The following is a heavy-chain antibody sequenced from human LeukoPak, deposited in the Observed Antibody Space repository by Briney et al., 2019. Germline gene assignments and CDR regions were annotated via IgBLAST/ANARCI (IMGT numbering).Heavy chain of an antibody. D-gene: IGHD5-18*01. CDR2: IKQDGSEK. J-gene: IGHJ3*02. Sequence: TGGSLRLSCAASGFTFSSYWMSWVRQAPGKGLEWVANIKQDGSEKYYVDSVKGRFTISRENAKNSLCLQMNSLRAGDTAVYYCARTAMGTRGAFDIWGQGTMVTVSS. CDR3: ARTAMGTRGAFDI. CDR1: GFTFSSYW. V-gene: IGHV3-7*01.